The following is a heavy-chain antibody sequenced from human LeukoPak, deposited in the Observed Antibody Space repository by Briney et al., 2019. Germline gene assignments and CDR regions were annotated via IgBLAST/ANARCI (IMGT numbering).Heavy chain of an antibody. CDR3: ATCSSSWEGGENWFDP. V-gene: IGHV4-34*01. CDR1: GGSFSGYY. D-gene: IGHD6-13*01. J-gene: IGHJ5*02. Sequence: SETLSLTCAVYGGSFSGYYWSWIRQPPGKGLEWIGEINHSGSTNYNPSLKSRVTISVDTSKNQLSLKLSSVTAADTAVYYCATCSSSWEGGENWFDPWGQGTLVTVSS. CDR2: INHSGST.